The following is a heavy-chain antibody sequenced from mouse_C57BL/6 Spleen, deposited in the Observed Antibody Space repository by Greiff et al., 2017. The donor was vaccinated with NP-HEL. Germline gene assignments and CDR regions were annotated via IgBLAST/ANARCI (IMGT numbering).Heavy chain of an antibody. CDR1: GYTFTSYW. CDR3: ARTPYFDV. CDR2: IYPGSGST. V-gene: IGHV1-55*01. Sequence: VQLQQPGAELVKPGASVKMSCKASGYTFTSYWITWVKQRPGQGLEWIGDIYPGSGSTNYNEKFKSKATLTVDTSSSTAYMHLTSLTSEDSAVSYCARTPYFDVWGTGTTVTVSS. J-gene: IGHJ1*03.